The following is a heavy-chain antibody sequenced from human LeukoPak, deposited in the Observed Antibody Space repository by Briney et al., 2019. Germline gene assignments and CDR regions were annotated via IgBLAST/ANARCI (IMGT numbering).Heavy chain of an antibody. J-gene: IGHJ5*02. D-gene: IGHD4-17*01. CDR1: GGSISSYY. CDR2: IYYSGST. V-gene: IGHV4-39*01. CDR3: ARQPGEPYGDLNWFDP. Sequence: SETLSLTCTISGGSISSYYWGWIRQPPGKGLEWIGSIYYSGSTYYNPSLKSRVTISVDTSKNQFSLKLSSVTAADTAVYYCARQPGEPYGDLNWFDPWGQGTLVTVSS.